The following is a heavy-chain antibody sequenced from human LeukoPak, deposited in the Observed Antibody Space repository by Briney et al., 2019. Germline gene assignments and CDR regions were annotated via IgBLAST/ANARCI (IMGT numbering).Heavy chain of an antibody. CDR1: GFTFSSYA. J-gene: IGHJ6*02. Sequence: PGGSLRLSCAASGFTFSSYAMHWVRQAPGKGLEWVAVISYDGDNKFSADSVKGRFTISRDNSKNTLYLQMNSLRAEDTAVYYCAKEARGYYYYGMDVWGQGTTVTVSS. CDR3: AKEARGYYYYGMDV. D-gene: IGHD2-15*01. V-gene: IGHV3-30-3*01. CDR2: ISYDGDNK.